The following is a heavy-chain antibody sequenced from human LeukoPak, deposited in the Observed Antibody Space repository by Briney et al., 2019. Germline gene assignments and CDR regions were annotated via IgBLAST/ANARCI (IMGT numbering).Heavy chain of an antibody. V-gene: IGHV3-23*01. Sequence: PGGSLRLSCAASGFTFSIYAMSWVRQAPGKGLEWASAISGSGGSTYYADSVKGRFTISRDNSKNTLYLQMNSLRAEDTAVYYCAKLLSNSGRFLYWGQGTLVTVSS. J-gene: IGHJ4*02. CDR1: GFTFSIYA. CDR2: ISGSGGST. D-gene: IGHD4-23*01. CDR3: AKLLSNSGRFLY.